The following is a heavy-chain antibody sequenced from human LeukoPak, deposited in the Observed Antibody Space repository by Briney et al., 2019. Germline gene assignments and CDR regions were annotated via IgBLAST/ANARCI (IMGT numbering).Heavy chain of an antibody. Sequence: ASVKVSCKASGYTFTSYGISWVRQAPGQGLEWMGWISAYNGNTNYAQKLQGRVTMTTDTSTSTAYMELRSLRSDDTAVYYCAGRYCTNGVCYHGIDYWGQGTLVTVSS. CDR2: ISAYNGNT. V-gene: IGHV1-18*01. CDR3: AGRYCTNGVCYHGIDY. J-gene: IGHJ4*02. D-gene: IGHD2-8*01. CDR1: GYTFTSYG.